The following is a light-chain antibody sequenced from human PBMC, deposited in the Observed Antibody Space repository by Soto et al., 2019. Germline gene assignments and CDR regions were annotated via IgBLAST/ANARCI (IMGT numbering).Light chain of an antibody. CDR2: RAS. Sequence: IQMTQSPSTLSASVADRVTITCRASQSICSWLAWYQQKPGKAPKILIYRASSLESGVPYRFSGSGSGTEFTLTISSLEPDDFATYYCHQYNSYRWTFGQGTKVDI. V-gene: IGKV1-5*03. J-gene: IGKJ1*01. CDR1: QSICSW. CDR3: HQYNSYRWT.